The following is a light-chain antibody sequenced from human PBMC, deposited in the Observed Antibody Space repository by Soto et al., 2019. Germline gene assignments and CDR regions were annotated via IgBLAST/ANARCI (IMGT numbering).Light chain of an antibody. J-gene: IGKJ5*01. CDR1: QSVSNNF. V-gene: IGKV3D-20*02. Sequence: EIVLTQSPGTLSLSPGERATLSCRASQSVSNNFLAWYQQKPGQAPRLLIYGASNRAAGVPDRFSGSGSGTDFTLTINSLEPEDFVVYYCQQRSNWPPITFGQGTRLEIK. CDR2: GAS. CDR3: QQRSNWPPIT.